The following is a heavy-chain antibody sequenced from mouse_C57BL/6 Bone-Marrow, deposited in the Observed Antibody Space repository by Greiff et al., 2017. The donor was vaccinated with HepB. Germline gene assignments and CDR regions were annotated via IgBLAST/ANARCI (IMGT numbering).Heavy chain of an antibody. CDR3: ARCNWGAMDY. CDR1: GFNIKDYY. D-gene: IGHD4-1*01. V-gene: IGHV14-2*01. CDR2: IDPEDGET. J-gene: IGHJ4*01. Sequence: EVQLQQSGAELVKPGASVKLSCTASGFNIKDYYMHWVKQRTEQGLEWIGRIDPEDGETKYAPKFQSKATITADTSSNTAYLQLSSLTSEDTAVYYCARCNWGAMDYWGQGTSVTVSS.